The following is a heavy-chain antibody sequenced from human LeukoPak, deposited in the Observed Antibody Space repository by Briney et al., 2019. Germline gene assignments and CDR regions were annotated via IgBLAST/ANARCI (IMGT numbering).Heavy chain of an antibody. CDR3: AGGSQWLVFDY. J-gene: IGHJ4*02. Sequence: SETLSLTCTVSGGSISSNYWSWIRQPPGKGLEWIGYINYSGSTNYNPSLKSRVTISLDSSKHQLSLKLTSVTAADTAVYYCAGGSQWLVFDYWGQGSLVTVSS. D-gene: IGHD6-19*01. CDR1: GGSISSNY. V-gene: IGHV4-59*12. CDR2: INYSGST.